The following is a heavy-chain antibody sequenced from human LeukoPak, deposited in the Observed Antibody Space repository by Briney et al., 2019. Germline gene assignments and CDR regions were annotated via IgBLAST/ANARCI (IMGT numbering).Heavy chain of an antibody. CDR2: ISGSGGST. D-gene: IGHD4-4*01. CDR3: AKVPNPSGYSNYVGY. CDR1: GSTFSSYA. Sequence: GGSLRLSCAASGSTFSSYAMSWVRQAPGKGLEWVSAISGSGGSTYYADSVKGRFTISRDNSKNTLYLQMNSLRAEDTAVYYCAKVPNPSGYSNYVGYWGQGTLVTVSS. V-gene: IGHV3-23*01. J-gene: IGHJ4*02.